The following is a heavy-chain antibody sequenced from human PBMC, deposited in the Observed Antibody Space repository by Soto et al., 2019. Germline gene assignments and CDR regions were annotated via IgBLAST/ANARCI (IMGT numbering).Heavy chain of an antibody. J-gene: IGHJ3*01. CDR3: AGYKRTGHSSRGSFDV. Sequence: GGSLRLSCAASGFTFSSSAMHWVRQAPGKGLEWVALITFDGTNTHYADSVKDRFTISRDNSKNTEYQNMVNLKTEDTSAYSWAGYKRTGHSSRGSFDVWGQGTMVTVSS. CDR2: ITFDGTNT. D-gene: IGHD5-12*01. CDR1: GFTFSSSA. V-gene: IGHV3-30-3*01.